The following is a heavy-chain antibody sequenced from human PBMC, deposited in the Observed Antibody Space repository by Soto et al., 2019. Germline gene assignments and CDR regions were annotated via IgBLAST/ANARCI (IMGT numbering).Heavy chain of an antibody. Sequence: QITLKESGPTLVKPTQTLTLTCTFSGFSLSTSGVGVGWIRQPPGKALEWLALIYWDDDKRYSPSLKSRLTITKDTSKNQVVLTMTNMDPVDTATYYCAHSQHPMVRGTDAFDIWGQGTMVTVSS. CDR1: GFSLSTSGVG. CDR2: IYWDDDK. CDR3: AHSQHPMVRGTDAFDI. J-gene: IGHJ3*02. D-gene: IGHD3-10*01. V-gene: IGHV2-5*02.